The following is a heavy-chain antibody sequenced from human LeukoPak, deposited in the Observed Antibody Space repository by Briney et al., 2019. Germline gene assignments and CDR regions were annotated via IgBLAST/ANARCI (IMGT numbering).Heavy chain of an antibody. V-gene: IGHV3-23*01. CDR1: GFTFSNYA. CDR2: ITSGGST. J-gene: IGHJ4*02. CDR3: AKRLPVVGDRNRAFDY. Sequence: GGSLRLPCAASGFTFSNYAMNWVRQAPGKGLGWVSVITSGGSTYYADSVKGRFTISRDNSKNTLYLQMNSLRAEDTAVYYCAKRLPVVGDRNRAFDYWGQGTLVTVSS. D-gene: IGHD2-21*02.